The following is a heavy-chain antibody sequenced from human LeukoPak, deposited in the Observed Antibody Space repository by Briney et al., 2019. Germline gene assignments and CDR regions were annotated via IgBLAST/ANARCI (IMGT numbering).Heavy chain of an antibody. CDR3: VRDGYCSGGTCYSAHGGY. J-gene: IGHJ4*02. CDR2: IKEDGSEK. V-gene: IGHV3-7*01. CDR1: GFIFSSYW. D-gene: IGHD2-15*01. Sequence: SGGSLRLXCAASGFIFSSYWMSWVRQAPGKGLESVANIKEDGSEKYYVGSVKGRFTISRDNAKNSLYLQMNNLRAEDTAVYYCVRDGYCSGGTCYSAHGGYWGQGTLVTVSS.